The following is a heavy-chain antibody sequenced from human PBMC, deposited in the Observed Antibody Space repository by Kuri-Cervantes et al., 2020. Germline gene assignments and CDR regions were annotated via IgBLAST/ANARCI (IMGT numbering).Heavy chain of an antibody. CDR2: ISSDGSNK. CDR3: AKGHRYGNPTHYYYYGMDV. D-gene: IGHD2-15*01. Sequence: GGSLRLSCAASGFTFSNYGMHWVRQAPGKGLEWVAIISSDGSNKYYADSVKGRFTISRDNSKNTLYLQMNSLRAEDTAVYYCAKGHRYGNPTHYYYYGMDVWGQGTTVTVSS. V-gene: IGHV3-30*18. CDR1: GFTFSNYG. J-gene: IGHJ6*02.